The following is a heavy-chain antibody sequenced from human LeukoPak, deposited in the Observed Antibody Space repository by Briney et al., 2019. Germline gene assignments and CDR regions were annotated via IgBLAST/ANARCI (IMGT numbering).Heavy chain of an antibody. V-gene: IGHV3-30*15. CDR1: GFTFSSYT. Sequence: GGSLRLSCAASGFTFSSYTMHWVRQAPGKGLEWVAVMSYDGGDKYYAESVKGRFTISRDNSRTTVYLQMSSLRAEDTAVYYCARGSRWLQLGPFDYWGQGTLVTVSS. D-gene: IGHD5-24*01. J-gene: IGHJ4*02. CDR2: MSYDGGDK. CDR3: ARGSRWLQLGPFDY.